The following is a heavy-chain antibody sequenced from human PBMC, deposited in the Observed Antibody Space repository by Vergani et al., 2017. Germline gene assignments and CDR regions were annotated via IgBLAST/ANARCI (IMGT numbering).Heavy chain of an antibody. D-gene: IGHD2-15*01. CDR1: GFTFSSYA. CDR3: ARVTPAGY. CDR2: ISSNGGST. J-gene: IGHJ4*02. V-gene: IGHV3-64*01. Sequence: EVQLVESGGGLVQPGGSLRLSCAASGFTFSSYAMHWVRQAPGKGLEYVSAISSNGGSTYYANSVKGRFTISRDNSKNTLYLQMGSLRAEDMAVYYCARVTPAGYWGQGTLVTVSS.